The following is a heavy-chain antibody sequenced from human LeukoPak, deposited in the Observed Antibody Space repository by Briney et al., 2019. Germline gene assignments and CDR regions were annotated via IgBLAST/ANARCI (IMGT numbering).Heavy chain of an antibody. CDR3: ARGPPRGKYYYMDV. D-gene: IGHD1-26*01. Sequence: GGSLRLSCAASGFTFRSYGMHWVRQAPGKGLEWVAFISYDGSNKYYADSLKGRFTISRDNSKNTVYLQMNSLTAGDTAVYYCARGPPRGKYYYMDVWGKGTTVTVSS. V-gene: IGHV3-33*08. CDR2: ISYDGSNK. CDR1: GFTFRSYG. J-gene: IGHJ6*03.